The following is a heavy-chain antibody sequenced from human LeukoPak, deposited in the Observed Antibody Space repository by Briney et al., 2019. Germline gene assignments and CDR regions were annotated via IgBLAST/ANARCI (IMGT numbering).Heavy chain of an antibody. V-gene: IGHV4-61*05. Sequence: PSETLSLTCTVSGGSISSSSYYWGWIRQPPGKGLEWIGYIYYSGSTNYNPSLKSRVTISVDTSKNQFSLKMSSVTAADTAVYYCASSMITWGGVISNWFDPWGQGTLVTVSS. CDR2: IYYSGST. J-gene: IGHJ5*02. CDR1: GGSISSSSYY. D-gene: IGHD3-16*01. CDR3: ASSMITWGGVISNWFDP.